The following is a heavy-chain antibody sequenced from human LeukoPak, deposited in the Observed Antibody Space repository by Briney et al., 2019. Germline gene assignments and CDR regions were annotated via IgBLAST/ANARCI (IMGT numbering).Heavy chain of an antibody. CDR3: AKEGRSLQTY. CDR1: GFMFSSNW. J-gene: IGHJ4*02. Sequence: GGSLRLSCAAPGFMFSSNWMSWVRLAPGKGLEWVANIKEDGTETYYVDSVKGRFTISRDNAKNSLYLQMNGLRVEDTAVYYCAKEGRSLQTYWGQGTLVTVSS. V-gene: IGHV3-7*03. D-gene: IGHD5-24*01. CDR2: IKEDGTET.